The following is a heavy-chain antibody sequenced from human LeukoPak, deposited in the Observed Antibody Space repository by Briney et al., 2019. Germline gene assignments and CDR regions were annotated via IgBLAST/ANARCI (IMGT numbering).Heavy chain of an antibody. CDR2: ISSSSSTI. CDR3: ARDRGGSYSAIDY. Sequence: GGSLRLSCAASGFTFSSYSMNWVRQAPGKGLEWVSFISSSSSTIYYADSVKGRFTISRDNAKKSLYLQMSSLRAEDTAVYYCARDRGGSYSAIDYWGQGTLVTVSS. D-gene: IGHD1-26*01. CDR1: GFTFSSYS. J-gene: IGHJ4*02. V-gene: IGHV3-48*04.